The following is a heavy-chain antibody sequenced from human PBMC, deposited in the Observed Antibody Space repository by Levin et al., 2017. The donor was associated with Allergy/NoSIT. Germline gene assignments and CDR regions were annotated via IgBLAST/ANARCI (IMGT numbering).Heavy chain of an antibody. J-gene: IGHJ4*02. CDR3: AGPLNLVATGY. D-gene: IGHD2-8*02. Sequence: LSLTCVASGFTFSNYGMHWVRPAPGKGLEWVAVISSDGGEESYADSVKGRFTISRDNSRNTLYLHMNSLRTEDTAMYYCAGPLNLVATGYWGQGTLVTVAS. CDR2: ISSDGGEE. V-gene: IGHV3-30*03. CDR1: GFTFSNYG.